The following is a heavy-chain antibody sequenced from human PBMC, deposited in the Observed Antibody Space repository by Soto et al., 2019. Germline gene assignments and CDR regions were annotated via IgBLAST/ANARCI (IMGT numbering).Heavy chain of an antibody. Sequence: VGSLRLSCAASGFTFSLYSMIWVRQAPGKGLEWVASITSSSSYIYYEDSLKGRFTISRDNAKNSLFLQLDSLRAEDTAVYFCVRARSNDSCPEDWRQGTPVNVSS. J-gene: IGHJ4*02. V-gene: IGHV3-21*01. CDR2: ITSSSSYI. CDR3: VRARSNDSCPED. D-gene: IGHD3-22*01. CDR1: GFTFSLYS.